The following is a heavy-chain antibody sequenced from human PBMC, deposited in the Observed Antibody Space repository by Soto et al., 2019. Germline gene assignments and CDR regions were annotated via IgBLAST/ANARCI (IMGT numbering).Heavy chain of an antibody. CDR2: ITKSGDT. CDR3: AKGLLNGRWYAAD. D-gene: IGHD6-13*01. CDR1: GLSFSSCV. V-gene: IGHV3-23*01. Sequence: EVHLLESGGGLVQPGESLRLSCETSGLSFSSCVMTWVRQAPGKGLEWVSVITKSGDTDYADSVKGRFTISRDNSRNAVYLQMNSLRAEDTAVYYCAKGLLNGRWYAADWGQGTLVTVSS. J-gene: IGHJ4*02.